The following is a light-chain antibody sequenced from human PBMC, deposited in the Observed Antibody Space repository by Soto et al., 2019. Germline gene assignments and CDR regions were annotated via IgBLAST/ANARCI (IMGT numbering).Light chain of an antibody. V-gene: IGKV3-11*01. CDR3: QQRTNWPLT. CDR1: QSVSSY. J-gene: IGKJ4*01. CDR2: DAS. Sequence: EIVLTQSPATLSLSPGERATLSCRASQSVSSYLAWYQQKPGQVPRLLIYDASNRATGIPARFSGSGFGTDFTFTFSSLEPEDFAVYYCQQRTNWPLTFGGGTKVDIK.